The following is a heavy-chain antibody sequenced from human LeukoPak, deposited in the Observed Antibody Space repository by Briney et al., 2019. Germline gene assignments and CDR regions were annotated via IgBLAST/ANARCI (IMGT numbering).Heavy chain of an antibody. CDR2: ISAYNGNT. CDR1: GYTFTSYA. CDR3: ARDGVVAAIMTDDY. Sequence: ASVTVSCTASGYTFTSYAMNWVRQAPGQGLEWMGWISAYNGNTNYAQKLQGRVTMTTDTSTSTAYMELRSLRSDDTAVYYCARDGVVAAIMTDDYWGQGTLVTVSS. J-gene: IGHJ4*02. V-gene: IGHV1-18*01. D-gene: IGHD2-15*01.